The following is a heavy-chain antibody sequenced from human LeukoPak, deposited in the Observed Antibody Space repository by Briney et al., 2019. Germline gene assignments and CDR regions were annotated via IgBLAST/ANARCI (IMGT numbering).Heavy chain of an antibody. J-gene: IGHJ3*02. D-gene: IGHD2-8*01. CDR2: IYYSGST. CDR3: ASSLVSPVAFDI. Sequence: SETLSLTCTVSGYSISSGYYWGWIRQPPGKGLEWIGSIYYSGSTNYNPSLKSRVTISVDTSKNQFSLKLSSVTAADTAVYYCASSLVSPVAFDIWGQGTMVTVSS. CDR1: GYSISSGYY. V-gene: IGHV4-38-2*02.